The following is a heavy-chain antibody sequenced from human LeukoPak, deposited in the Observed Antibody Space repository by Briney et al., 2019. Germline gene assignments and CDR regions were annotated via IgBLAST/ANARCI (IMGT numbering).Heavy chain of an antibody. J-gene: IGHJ4*02. D-gene: IGHD6-19*01. V-gene: IGHV3-64*01. Sequence: GGSLSLSCAASGFTFSTYAMHWVRQAPGEGLEYVSAIGSNGGITYYANSVKGRFTISRDNSKNTLYLQMGSLRTEDMAVYYCARGIPVAGHTVPVYWGQGTLVTVSS. CDR3: ARGIPVAGHTVPVY. CDR2: IGSNGGIT. CDR1: GFTFSTYA.